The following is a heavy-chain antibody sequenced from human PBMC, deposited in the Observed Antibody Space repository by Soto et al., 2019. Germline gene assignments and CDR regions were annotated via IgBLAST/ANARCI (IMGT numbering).Heavy chain of an antibody. CDR3: ARQVLRYFDSSFALDY. V-gene: IGHV4-59*08. D-gene: IGHD3-9*01. CDR1: GGSISSYY. J-gene: IGHJ4*02. CDR2: IYYSGST. Sequence: PSETLSLTCTVSGGSISSYYWSWIRQPPGKGLEWIGYIYYSGSTNYNPSLKSRVTISVDTSKNQFSLKLSSVTAADTAVYYCARQVLRYFDSSFALDYWGQGTLVTVSS.